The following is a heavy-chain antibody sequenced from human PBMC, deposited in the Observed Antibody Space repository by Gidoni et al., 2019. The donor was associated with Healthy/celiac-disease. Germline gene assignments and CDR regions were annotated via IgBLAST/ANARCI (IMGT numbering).Heavy chain of an antibody. V-gene: IGHV3-48*02. J-gene: IGHJ4*02. D-gene: IGHD3-3*01. CDR3: ARDIPHRGFWSGHDY. CDR1: GFTFSSYR. Sequence: VHLVASGGGLVPPGGSLRLSCAASGFTFSSYRMNWVRQAPGKGLEWVAYISSSSSTIYYADSVKGRVTITRDNAKNSLYLQMNSLRDEDTAVYYCARDIPHRGFWSGHDYWGQGTLVTVSS. CDR2: ISSSSSTI.